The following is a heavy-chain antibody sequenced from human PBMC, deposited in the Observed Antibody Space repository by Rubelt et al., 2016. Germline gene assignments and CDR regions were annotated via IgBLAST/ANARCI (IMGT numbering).Heavy chain of an antibody. CDR2: ISGSGDST. CDR1: GFSFDDYA. CDR3: AKAFCSSTSCYTGDY. J-gene: IGHJ4*02. D-gene: IGHD2-2*01. Sequence: RGRSLRLSCAASGFSFDDYAMHWVRQAPGKGLEWVSAISGSGDSTYYADSVKGRVAISRDNSKNTLFLQMRSLRADDTAVYYCAKAFCSSTSCYTGDYWGQGSLVTVSS. V-gene: IGHV3-23*01.